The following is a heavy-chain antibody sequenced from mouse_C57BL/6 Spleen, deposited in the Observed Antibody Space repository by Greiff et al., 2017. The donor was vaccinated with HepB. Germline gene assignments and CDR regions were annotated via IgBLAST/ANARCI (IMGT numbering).Heavy chain of an antibody. CDR1: GFTFSDYG. Sequence: EVQLQESGGGLVKPGGSLKLSCAASGFTFSDYGMHWVRQAPEKGLEWVAYISSGSSTIYYADTVKGRFTISRDNAKNTLFLQMTSLRSEDTAMYYCAIITTDVYFDYWGQGTTLTVSS. CDR3: AIITTDVYFDY. D-gene: IGHD1-1*01. J-gene: IGHJ2*01. V-gene: IGHV5-17*01. CDR2: ISSGSSTI.